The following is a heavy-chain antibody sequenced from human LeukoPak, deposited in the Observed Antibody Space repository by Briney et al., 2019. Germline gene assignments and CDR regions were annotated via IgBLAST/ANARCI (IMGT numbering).Heavy chain of an antibody. CDR2: IYHSGST. V-gene: IGHV4-38-2*02. CDR1: GYSISSGYY. Sequence: NASETLSLTCTVSGYSISSGYYWGWIRQPPGKGLEWIGSIYHSGSTYYNPSLKSRVTMSVDTSKNQFSLKLSSVTAADTAVYYCAGEYYYGSGSSTEYFDYWGQGTLVTVSS. D-gene: IGHD3-10*01. J-gene: IGHJ4*02. CDR3: AGEYYYGSGSSTEYFDY.